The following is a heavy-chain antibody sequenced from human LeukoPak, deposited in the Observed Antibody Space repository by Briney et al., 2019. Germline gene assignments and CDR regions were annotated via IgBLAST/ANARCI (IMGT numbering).Heavy chain of an antibody. CDR1: GGSFSGYY. Sequence: PSETLPLTCAVYGGSFSGYYCSWIRQPPGKGLEWIGEINHSGSTNYNPSLKSRVTISVDTSKNQFSLKLSSVTAADTAVYYCARRSSRDDFWSGYSKYNWFDPWGQGTLVTVSS. D-gene: IGHD3-3*01. J-gene: IGHJ5*02. V-gene: IGHV4-34*01. CDR2: INHSGST. CDR3: ARRSSRDDFWSGYSKYNWFDP.